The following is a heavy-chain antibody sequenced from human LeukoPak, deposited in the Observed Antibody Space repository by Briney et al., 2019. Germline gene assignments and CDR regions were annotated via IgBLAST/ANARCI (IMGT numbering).Heavy chain of an antibody. CDR2: IYYSGST. CDR1: GGSISSSSYY. CDR3: ARDEKRPPLFDP. Sequence: SETLSLTCTVSGGSISSSSYYWGWIRQPPGKGLEWIGSIYYSGSTYYNPSLKSRVTISVDTSKNQFSLKLSSVTAADTAVYNCARDEKRPPLFDPWGQGTLVTVSS. V-gene: IGHV4-39*07. J-gene: IGHJ5*02.